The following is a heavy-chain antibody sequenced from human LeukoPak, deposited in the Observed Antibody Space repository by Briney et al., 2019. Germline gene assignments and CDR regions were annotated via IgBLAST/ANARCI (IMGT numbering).Heavy chain of an antibody. CDR1: GFTFSTYA. V-gene: IGHV3-15*01. Sequence: WGVLRLSCAASGFTFSTYAMSWVRQAPGKGLEWVGRIKSKTDGGTTEYVARVKGRFTISRDDSKNTVYVQMNSPKPEDTAVYYCTTDLWFGEFGMDVWGQGTMVIVSS. CDR2: IKSKTDGGTT. D-gene: IGHD3-10*01. CDR3: TTDLWFGEFGMDV. J-gene: IGHJ6*02.